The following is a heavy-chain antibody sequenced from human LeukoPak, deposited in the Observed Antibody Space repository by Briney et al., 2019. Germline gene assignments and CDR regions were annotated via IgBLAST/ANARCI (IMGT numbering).Heavy chain of an antibody. CDR3: AKERSQYYDFWSGFFDY. CDR1: GFTFSSYS. V-gene: IGHV3-48*01. CDR2: ISSSSSTI. D-gene: IGHD3-3*01. Sequence: PGGSLRLSCAASGFTFSSYSMNWVRQAPGKGLEWVSYISSSSSTIYYADSVKGRFTISRDNSKNTLYLQMNSLRAEDTAVYYCAKERSQYYDFWSGFFDYWGQGTLVTVSS. J-gene: IGHJ4*02.